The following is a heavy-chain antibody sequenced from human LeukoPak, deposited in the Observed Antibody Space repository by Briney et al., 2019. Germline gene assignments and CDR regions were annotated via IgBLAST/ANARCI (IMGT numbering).Heavy chain of an antibody. D-gene: IGHD6-13*01. CDR1: GYTFTSSG. CDR3: ARAKVRGAAARTTNAFDI. J-gene: IGHJ3*02. V-gene: IGHV1-18*01. Sequence: ASVKVSCKASGYTFTSSGISWVRQAPGQGLEWMGWISAYNGNTNYAQKLQGRVTMTTDTSTSTAYMELRSLRSDDTAVYYCARAKVRGAAARTTNAFDIWGQGTMVTVSS. CDR2: ISAYNGNT.